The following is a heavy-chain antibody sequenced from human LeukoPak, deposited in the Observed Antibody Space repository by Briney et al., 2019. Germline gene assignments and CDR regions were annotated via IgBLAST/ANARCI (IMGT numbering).Heavy chain of an antibody. D-gene: IGHD3-22*01. V-gene: IGHV3-11*04. J-gene: IGHJ4*02. CDR3: ARKDFSSGSFTY. CDR1: GFTFSDYY. Sequence: GGSLRLSCAASGFTFSDYYMSWIRQAPGKGLEWVSYISSSGSTIYYADSVKGRFTISRDNAKNSLYLDMSSLTAEDTAVYYCARKDFSSGSFTYWGQGTLVTVSS. CDR2: ISSSGSTI.